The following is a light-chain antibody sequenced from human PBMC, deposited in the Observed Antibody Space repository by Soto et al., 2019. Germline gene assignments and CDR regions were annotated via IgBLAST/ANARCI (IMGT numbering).Light chain of an antibody. CDR1: QGIGIY. J-gene: IGKJ1*01. CDR2: TGS. CDR3: LQHSEYPRT. Sequence: IQMTQSPSAMSASVGDRVTITCRASQGIGIYLAWFQQKPGQVPKRLIYTGSSLQSGVPSRFSGSGSGTEFTLTISSLQPEDFATYYCLQHSEYPRTFGQGTKVEI. V-gene: IGKV1-17*03.